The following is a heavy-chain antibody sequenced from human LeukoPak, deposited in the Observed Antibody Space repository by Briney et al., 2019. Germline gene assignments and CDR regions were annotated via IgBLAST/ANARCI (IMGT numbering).Heavy chain of an antibody. J-gene: IGHJ4*02. V-gene: IGHV4-59*08. Sequence: PSETLSLTCTVSGGSISSYYWSWIRQPPGKGLEWIGYIYYSGSTNYNPSLKSRVTISVDTSKNQSSLKLSSVTAADTAVYYCVGGGPYYFDYWGQGTLVTVSS. CDR3: VGGGPYYFDY. CDR2: IYYSGST. D-gene: IGHD2-15*01. CDR1: GGSISSYY.